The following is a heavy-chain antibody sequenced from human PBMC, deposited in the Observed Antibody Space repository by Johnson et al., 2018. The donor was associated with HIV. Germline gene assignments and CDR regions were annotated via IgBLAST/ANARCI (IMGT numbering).Heavy chain of an antibody. Sequence: VQLVESGGGLIQPGGSLRLSCAASGFTVSSNYMSWVRQAPGKGLEWVSVIYSGGSTYYADSVKGRFTISRDNSKNTLYLQMNSLRAEDTAVYYCAREVAGDYGDSPGAFDLWGQGTMVTVSS. D-gene: IGHD4-17*01. CDR1: GFTVSSNY. CDR2: IYSGGST. V-gene: IGHV3-53*01. J-gene: IGHJ3*01. CDR3: AREVAGDYGDSPGAFDL.